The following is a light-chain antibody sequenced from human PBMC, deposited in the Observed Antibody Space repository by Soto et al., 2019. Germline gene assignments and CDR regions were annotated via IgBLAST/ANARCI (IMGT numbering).Light chain of an antibody. Sequence: EIVMTQSPATLSVSPGERATLSCRASQSVSNNFAWYQQKPGQAPRLLIYGASTRATGIPARFSGSGSGTEFTITISSLLSEDFAVYYCQQYNNLPRTFGQGTKVEIK. J-gene: IGKJ1*01. CDR3: QQYNNLPRT. CDR1: QSVSNN. CDR2: GAS. V-gene: IGKV3-15*01.